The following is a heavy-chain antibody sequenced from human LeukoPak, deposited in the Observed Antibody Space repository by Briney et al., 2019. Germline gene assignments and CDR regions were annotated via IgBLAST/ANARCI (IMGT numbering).Heavy chain of an antibody. J-gene: IGHJ4*02. CDR2: INTNTGAT. CDR1: VYTFTVYY. Sequence: GASVTVSFTPSVYTFTVYYLHWVRQAPGLGLEWMGWINTNTGATMYGQKFQGRVTLTRDTSVSTAYMHLTNLRSDDTALYFCAGDRVGSGWPRPYYFEFWGQGSLVTVSS. CDR3: AGDRVGSGWPRPYYFEF. V-gene: IGHV1-2*02. D-gene: IGHD6-19*01.